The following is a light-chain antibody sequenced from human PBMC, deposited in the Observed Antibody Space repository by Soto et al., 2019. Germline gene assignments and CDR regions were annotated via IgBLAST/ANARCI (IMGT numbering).Light chain of an antibody. CDR2: GAS. CDR3: QQRNNWPGT. V-gene: IGKV3-11*01. Sequence: EIVLTPSPGPLSLSPGEGATLSCRASQSINTYLAWYQQKPGQAPRLLIYGASNRATGVPARFSGRGSGTDFTLTISSLEPEDFAVYYCQQRNNWPGTFGQGTKVDIK. J-gene: IGKJ1*01. CDR1: QSINTY.